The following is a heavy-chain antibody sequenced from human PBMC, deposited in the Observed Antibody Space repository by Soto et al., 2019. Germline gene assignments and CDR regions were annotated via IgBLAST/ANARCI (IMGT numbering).Heavy chain of an antibody. CDR2: ISAYNGNT. J-gene: IGHJ3*02. CDR1: GYTFTSYG. D-gene: IGHD3-10*01. Sequence: QVQLVQSGAEVKKPGASVKVSCKASGYTFTSYGISWVRQAPGQGLEWMGWISAYNGNTNYAQKLQGRVTMTTDTSTSTAYMELRSLRSDDTAVYYCARALWFGELSPKCYAFGIWGQGTMVTVSS. V-gene: IGHV1-18*01. CDR3: ARALWFGELSPKCYAFGI.